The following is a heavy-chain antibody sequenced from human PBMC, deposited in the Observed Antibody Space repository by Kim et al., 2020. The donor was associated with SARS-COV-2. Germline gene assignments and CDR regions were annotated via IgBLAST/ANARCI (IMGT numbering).Heavy chain of an antibody. J-gene: IGHJ6*03. CDR1: GYTFTSYA. CDR2: INTNTGNP. Sequence: ASVKVSCKASGYTFTSYAMNWVRQAPGQGLEWMGWINTNTGNPTYAQGFTGRFVFSLDTSVSTAYLQISSLKAEDTAVYYCARDYIWRIGGSYYYYYMDVWGQGTTVTVSS. CDR3: ARDYIWRIGGSYYYYYMDV. D-gene: IGHD3-16*01. V-gene: IGHV7-4-1*02.